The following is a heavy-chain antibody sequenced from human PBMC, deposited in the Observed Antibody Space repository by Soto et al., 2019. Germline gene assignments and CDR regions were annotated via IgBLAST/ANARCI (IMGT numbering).Heavy chain of an antibody. Sequence: PGCSLRLSCAAPGFTFSSYSTNWVRQAPGKGLEWVSSISSSSSYVYYADSVKGRFTISRDNAKNSLYLQMNSLRAEDTAVYYCATALKGLPADYWGQGTLVTVS. CDR2: ISSSSSYV. V-gene: IGHV3-21*01. D-gene: IGHD2-15*01. J-gene: IGHJ4*02. CDR1: GFTFSSYS. CDR3: ATALKGLPADY.